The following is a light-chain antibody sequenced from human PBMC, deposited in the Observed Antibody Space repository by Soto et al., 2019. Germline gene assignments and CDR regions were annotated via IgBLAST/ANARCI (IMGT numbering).Light chain of an antibody. CDR1: RSNVGENY. V-gene: IGLV1-51*01. CDR2: DDV. Sequence: QSVLTQTPSVSAAPGQRVTISCSGSRSNVGENYVSWYQQFPGTAPQLVIYDDVKRSPGITDRFSASKSGTSATLAITGLQTGDEADYYCGTWYNSLSAGLFGTGTKLTVL. CDR3: GTWYNSLSAGL. J-gene: IGLJ2*01.